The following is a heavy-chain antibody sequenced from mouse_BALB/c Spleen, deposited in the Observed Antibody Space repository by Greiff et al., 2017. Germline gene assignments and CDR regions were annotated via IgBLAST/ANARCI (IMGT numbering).Heavy chain of an antibody. Sequence: EVQRVESGGGLVKPGGSLKLSCAASGFTFSSYAMSWVRQTPEKRLEWVASISSGGSTYYPDSVKGRFTISRDNARNILYLQMSSLRSEDTAMYYCAREDYYGFPMDYWGQGTSVTVSS. D-gene: IGHD1-2*01. CDR2: ISSGGST. V-gene: IGHV5-6-5*01. CDR3: AREDYYGFPMDY. CDR1: GFTFSSYA. J-gene: IGHJ4*01.